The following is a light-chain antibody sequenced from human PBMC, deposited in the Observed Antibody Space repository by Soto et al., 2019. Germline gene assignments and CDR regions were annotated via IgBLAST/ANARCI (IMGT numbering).Light chain of an antibody. J-gene: IGKJ1*01. V-gene: IGKV3-15*01. CDR2: TAS. CDR1: QTVGRN. Sequence: EIVMTQSPTSLSVSTGERAILSFRASQTVGRNLAWYQQKPGQAPRLLIHTASTRAPGIPARFSGSGSGTEFTLTVSSLQSEDFAVYYCQQYNNWPRTFGQGTKVDIK. CDR3: QQYNNWPRT.